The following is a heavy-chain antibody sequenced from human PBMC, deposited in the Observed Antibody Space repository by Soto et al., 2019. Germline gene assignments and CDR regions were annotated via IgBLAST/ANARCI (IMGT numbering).Heavy chain of an antibody. J-gene: IGHJ4*02. V-gene: IGHV1-18*04. CDR1: GYTLTSYG. CDR3: ARAPQTVAGAGIWY. D-gene: IGHD6-13*01. Sequence: ASVKVSFKASGYTLTSYGISWVRQAPGQGLEWMGWISGYNGDTNYAQKLQGRVTMTTDTSTSTAYMELRSLRSDDTAVYYCARAPQTVAGAGIWYWGQGTLVTVSS. CDR2: ISGYNGDT.